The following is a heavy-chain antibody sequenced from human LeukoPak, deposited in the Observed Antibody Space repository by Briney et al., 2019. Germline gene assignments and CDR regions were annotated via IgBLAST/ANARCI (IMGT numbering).Heavy chain of an antibody. D-gene: IGHD5-12*01. CDR2: IRSKANSYAT. CDR1: GFTFSGSA. Sequence: PGGSLRLSCAASGFTFSGSAMHWVRQASGKGLEWVGRIRSKANSYATAYAASVKGRFTISRDDSKNTAYLQMNSLKTEDTAVYYCARGGPGVDIVATITLFDYWGQGTLVTVSS. V-gene: IGHV3-73*01. CDR3: ARGGPGVDIVATITLFDY. J-gene: IGHJ4*02.